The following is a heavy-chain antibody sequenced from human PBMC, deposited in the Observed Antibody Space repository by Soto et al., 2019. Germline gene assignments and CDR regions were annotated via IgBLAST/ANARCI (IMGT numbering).Heavy chain of an antibody. Sequence: GGSLRLSCAASGFTFSSYAMSWVRQAPGKGLEWVSAISGSGGSTYYADSVKGRFTISRDNSKNTLYLQMNSLRAEDTAVYYCAKAKYSGYEPHYYYYYGMDVWGQGTTVTVSS. J-gene: IGHJ6*02. D-gene: IGHD5-12*01. CDR2: ISGSGGST. V-gene: IGHV3-23*01. CDR3: AKAKYSGYEPHYYYYYGMDV. CDR1: GFTFSSYA.